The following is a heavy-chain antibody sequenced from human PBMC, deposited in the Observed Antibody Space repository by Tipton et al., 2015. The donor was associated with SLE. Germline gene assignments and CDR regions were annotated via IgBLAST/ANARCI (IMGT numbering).Heavy chain of an antibody. CDR3: AIVPDY. J-gene: IGHJ4*02. CDR2: IFDNGNS. Sequence: TLSLTCTVSGASMSGYYWSWIRQSPGKGLEWIGYIFDNGNSNYNPSLKSRVTISIDTSKNQFSLKLSSVTAADTAVYYCAIVPDYWGQGTLVTVSS. CDR1: GASMSGYY. D-gene: IGHD6-6*01. V-gene: IGHV4-59*12.